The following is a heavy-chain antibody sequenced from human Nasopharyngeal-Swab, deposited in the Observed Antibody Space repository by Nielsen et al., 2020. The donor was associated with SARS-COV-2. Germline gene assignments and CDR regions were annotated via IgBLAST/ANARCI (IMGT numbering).Heavy chain of an antibody. D-gene: IGHD5-18*01. J-gene: IGHJ3*02. V-gene: IGHV3-20*04. Sequence: GSLRLSCAASGFSFDDFGMTWVRQAPGKGLEWVSGINWNGGSRGYADSVKGRFTISRDNAKNSLYLQMNSLRVEDTALYYCARVGHVDTSMSGAFDIWGQGTMVAVSS. CDR2: INWNGGSR. CDR3: ARVGHVDTSMSGAFDI. CDR1: GFSFDDFG.